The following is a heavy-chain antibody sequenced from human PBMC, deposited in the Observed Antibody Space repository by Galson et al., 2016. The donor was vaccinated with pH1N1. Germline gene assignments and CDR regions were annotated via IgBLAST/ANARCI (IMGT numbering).Heavy chain of an antibody. CDR3: ARRFLEQLEGLPSDAFDF. CDR1: GGSIRSGDSY. D-gene: IGHD3-3*01. V-gene: IGHV4-31*03. Sequence: TLSLPCTVSGGSIRSGDSYWTWIRHHPGRGLEWIGHIFYTGITHYSPSLKSRVTISADTSKIQFSLKLSSVTAADTAVYYCARRFLEQLEGLPSDAFDFWGQGTLVTVAS. J-gene: IGHJ3*01. CDR2: IFYTGIT.